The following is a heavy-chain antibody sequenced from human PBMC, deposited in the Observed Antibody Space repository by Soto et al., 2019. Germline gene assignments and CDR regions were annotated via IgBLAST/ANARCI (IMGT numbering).Heavy chain of an antibody. V-gene: IGHV3-30-3*01. CDR1: GFTFSSYA. CDR3: ARGVNIVLMEDFDY. J-gene: IGHJ4*02. D-gene: IGHD2-8*01. CDR2: ISYDGSNK. Sequence: QVQLVESGGGVVQPGRSLRLSCAASGFTFSSYAMHWVRQAPGKGLEWVAVISYDGSNKYYADSVKGRFTISRDNSKNTLYLQMNSLRAEDTAVYYCARGVNIVLMEDFDYWGQGTLVTVSS.